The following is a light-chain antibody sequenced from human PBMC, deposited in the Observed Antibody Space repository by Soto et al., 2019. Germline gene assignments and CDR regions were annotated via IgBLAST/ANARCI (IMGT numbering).Light chain of an antibody. CDR1: SSNIGAGYD. J-gene: IGLJ2*01. CDR2: GNS. Sequence: QAVVTRPPSVSGAPGQRVTISCTGSSSNIGAGYDVHWYQQLPGTAPKLLIYGNSNRPSGVPDRFSGSKSGTSASLAITGLQAEDEADYYCQSYDSSLSASVVFGGGTQLTVL. CDR3: QSYDSSLSASVV. V-gene: IGLV1-40*01.